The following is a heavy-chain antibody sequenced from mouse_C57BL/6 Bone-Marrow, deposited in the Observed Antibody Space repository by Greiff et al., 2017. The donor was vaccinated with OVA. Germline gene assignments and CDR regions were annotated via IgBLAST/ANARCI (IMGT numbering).Heavy chain of an antibody. CDR2: IYPGNSDT. D-gene: IGHD2-2*01. Sequence: EVQLQQSGTVLARPGASVKMSCKTSGYTFTSYWMHWVKQRPGQGLEWIGAIYPGNSDTSYNQKFKGKAKLTAVTSASTAYIELSSLTNEDSAVYYCTRGGNYGYDGDYFDYWGQGTTLTVSS. J-gene: IGHJ2*01. V-gene: IGHV1-5*01. CDR3: TRGGNYGYDGDYFDY. CDR1: GYTFTSYW.